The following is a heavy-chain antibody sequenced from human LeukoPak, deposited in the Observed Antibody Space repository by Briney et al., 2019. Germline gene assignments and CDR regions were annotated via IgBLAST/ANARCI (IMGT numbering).Heavy chain of an antibody. V-gene: IGHV3-74*01. CDR1: GFTFRSYW. D-gene: IGHD2-2*01. J-gene: IGHJ3*02. CDR3: ARGPHCISTGCYEVFGI. Sequence: GGSLRLSCAASGFTFRSYWMHWVRQVPGKGLVWVSRINSDGSGTTYADSVKGRFTISRDNAKNTLFLQMNSLRVEDTAVYYCARGPHCISTGCYEVFGIWGQGTMVTVSS. CDR2: INSDGSGT.